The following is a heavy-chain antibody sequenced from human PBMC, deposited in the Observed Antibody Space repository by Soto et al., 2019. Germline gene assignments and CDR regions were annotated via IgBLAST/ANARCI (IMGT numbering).Heavy chain of an antibody. J-gene: IGHJ4*02. D-gene: IGHD3-10*01. V-gene: IGHV4-31*03. CDR2: IYYSGST. CDR3: ARGITMVRGVGLFYFDY. Sequence: QVQLQESGPGLVKPSQTLSLTCTVSGGSISSGGYYWNWIRQHPGKGLEWIGYIYYSGSTYYNPLLKSRITISVDTSTNQFSLKLNSVTDADKAVYYCARGITMVRGVGLFYFDYWGQGTLVTVSS. CDR1: GGSISSGGYY.